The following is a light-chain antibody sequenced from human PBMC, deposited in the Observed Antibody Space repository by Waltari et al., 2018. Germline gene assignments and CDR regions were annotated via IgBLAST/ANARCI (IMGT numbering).Light chain of an antibody. CDR1: QSVSSSY. CDR2: GAS. J-gene: IGKJ2*03. V-gene: IGKV3-20*01. Sequence: EIVLTQSPGTLSLSPGERATRSCRASQSVSSSYLAWYQQKPGQAPRLLIYGASSRATGIPDRFSGSGSGTDFTLTISRLEPEDFAVYYCQQYGSSPLYSFGQGTKLEIK. CDR3: QQYGSSPLYS.